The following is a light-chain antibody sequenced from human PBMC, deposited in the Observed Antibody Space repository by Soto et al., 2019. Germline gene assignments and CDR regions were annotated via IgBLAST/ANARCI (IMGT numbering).Light chain of an antibody. Sequence: EILMTQSSFTLSVSPGERATLSCTASQSVNNNVEWYQQKPGHTPRLLIYSASIGTTGTPARFSASGTGTDFTLTISDVQPEDFEVYYCHQRQSWPRTFGQGTKVDIK. CDR1: QSVNNN. V-gene: IGKV3-15*01. CDR2: SAS. J-gene: IGKJ1*01. CDR3: HQRQSWPRT.